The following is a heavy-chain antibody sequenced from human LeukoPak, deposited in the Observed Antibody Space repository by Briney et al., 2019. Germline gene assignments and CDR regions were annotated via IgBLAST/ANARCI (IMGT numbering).Heavy chain of an antibody. CDR1: GGSISSSNW. CDR3: AREGYSSSWYRVLYYFDY. V-gene: IGHV4-4*02. J-gene: IGHJ4*02. CDR2: IYHSGST. Sequence: PSETLSLTCAVSGGSISSSNWWSWVRQPPGKGLEWIGEIYHSGSTNYNPSLKSRVTISVDKSKNQFSLKLSSVTAADTAVYYCAREGYSSSWYRVLYYFDYRGQGTLVTVSS. D-gene: IGHD6-13*01.